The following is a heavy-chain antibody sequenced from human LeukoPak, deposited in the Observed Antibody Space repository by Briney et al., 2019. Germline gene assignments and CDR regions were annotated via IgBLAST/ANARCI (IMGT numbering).Heavy chain of an antibody. V-gene: IGHV3-53*01. CDR1: GFTVSSNY. D-gene: IGHD3-22*01. J-gene: IGHJ4*02. CDR3: ARDRGNYYDSSGYYWDY. CDR2: IYSGGST. Sequence: GGSLRLSCAASGFTVSSNYMSWVRQAPGKGLEWVSVIYSGGSTYYADSVKGRFTTSRDNSKNTLYLQMNSLRAEDTAVYYCARDRGNYYDSSGYYWDYWGQGTLVTVSS.